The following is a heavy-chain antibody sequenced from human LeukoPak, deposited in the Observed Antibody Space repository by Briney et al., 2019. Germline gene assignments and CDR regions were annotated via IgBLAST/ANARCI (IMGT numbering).Heavy chain of an antibody. V-gene: IGHV4-61*02. D-gene: IGHD1-26*01. CDR1: GGSISSGSYY. J-gene: IGHJ5*02. Sequence: SETLSLTCTVSGGSISSGSYYLSWIRQPAGKGLEWIGRIYTSGSTNYNPSLKSRVTISVDTSKNQFSLKLSSVTAADTAVYYCARGSGSYSRSWGQGTLSPSPQ. CDR3: ARGSGSYSRS. CDR2: IYTSGST.